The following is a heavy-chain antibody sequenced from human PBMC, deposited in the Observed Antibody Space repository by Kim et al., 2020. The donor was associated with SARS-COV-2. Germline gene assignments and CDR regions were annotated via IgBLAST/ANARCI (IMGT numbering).Heavy chain of an antibody. Sequence: SETLSLTCTVSGGSISSSSYYWGWIRQPPGKGLEWIGSIYYSGSTYYNPSLKSRVTISVDTSKNQFSLKLSSVTAADTAVYYCVFWTEDSSGYYAFDYWGQGTLVTVSS. CDR2: IYYSGST. CDR3: VFWTEDSSGYYAFDY. V-gene: IGHV4-39*01. J-gene: IGHJ4*02. CDR1: GGSISSSSYY. D-gene: IGHD3-22*01.